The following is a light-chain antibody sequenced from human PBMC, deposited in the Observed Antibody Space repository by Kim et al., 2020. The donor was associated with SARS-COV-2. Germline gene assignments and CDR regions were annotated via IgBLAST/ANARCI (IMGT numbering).Light chain of an antibody. V-gene: IGLV2-14*04. CDR1: SRDVGGHNT. CDR3: SSYTLSQTYV. J-gene: IGLJ1*01. Sequence: GQSITISCTGTSRDVGGHNTVSWYQQHPGKVPKVIIYNVNKRPSGVSNRISGSKSGNTASLTISGLQAEDEADYYCSSYTLSQTYVFGTGTQLTVL. CDR2: NVN.